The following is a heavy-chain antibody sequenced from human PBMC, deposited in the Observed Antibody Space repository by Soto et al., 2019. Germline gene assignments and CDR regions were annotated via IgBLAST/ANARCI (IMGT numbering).Heavy chain of an antibody. CDR3: ARDAGYSSGWYGIYYYYGMDV. CDR2: IWYDGSNK. Sequence: PGGSLRLSCAASGFTFSSYGMHWVRQAPGKGLEWVAVIWYDGSNKYYADSVKGRFTISRDNSKNTLYLQMNSLRAEDTAVYYCARDAGYSSGWYGIYYYYGMDVWGQGTTVTVSS. J-gene: IGHJ6*02. CDR1: GFTFSSYG. D-gene: IGHD6-19*01. V-gene: IGHV3-33*01.